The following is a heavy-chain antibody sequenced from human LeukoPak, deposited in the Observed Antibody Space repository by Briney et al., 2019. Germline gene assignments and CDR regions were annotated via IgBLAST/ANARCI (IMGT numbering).Heavy chain of an antibody. V-gene: IGHV3-21*01. Sequence: GGSLRLSCAASGFTFSSYAMNWIRQAPGDGLEWVSSISSSGAYIYYADSVKGRFTISRDNAKNSLYLQMNSLRAEDTAVYYCARFTFSGHWGYWGQGTLVTVSS. CDR2: ISSSGAYI. D-gene: IGHD3-16*01. CDR3: ARFTFSGHWGY. J-gene: IGHJ4*02. CDR1: GFTFSSYA.